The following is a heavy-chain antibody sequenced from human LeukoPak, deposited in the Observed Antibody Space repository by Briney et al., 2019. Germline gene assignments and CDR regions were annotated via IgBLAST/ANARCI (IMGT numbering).Heavy chain of an antibody. CDR3: AHRRSPYCSRTSCYKENNWFDP. CDR2: IYWDDDK. J-gene: IGHJ5*02. CDR1: GFSLSTSGLG. V-gene: IGHV2-5*02. D-gene: IGHD2-2*02. Sequence: SGPTLVKPTQTLTLTCTFSGFSLSTSGLGVGWIRQPPGKALEWLALIYWDDDKRYSPSLKSRLTITKDTSKNQVVLTMTNMDPVDTGTYYCAHRRSPYCSRTSCYKENNWFDPWGQGTLVTVSS.